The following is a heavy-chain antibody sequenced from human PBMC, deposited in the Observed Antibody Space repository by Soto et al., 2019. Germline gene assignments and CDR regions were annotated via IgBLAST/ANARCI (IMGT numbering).Heavy chain of an antibody. D-gene: IGHD2-2*01. J-gene: IGHJ5*02. Sequence: GASVKVSCKASGYTFTSYGISWVRQAPGQGLEWMGWISAYNGNTNYAQKLQGRVTMTTDTSTSTAYMELRSLRSDDTAVYYCARPRHIVVDMLLPNRFDTWGQGTLGTGSA. V-gene: IGHV1-18*01. CDR3: ARPRHIVVDMLLPNRFDT. CDR1: GYTFTSYG. CDR2: ISAYNGNT.